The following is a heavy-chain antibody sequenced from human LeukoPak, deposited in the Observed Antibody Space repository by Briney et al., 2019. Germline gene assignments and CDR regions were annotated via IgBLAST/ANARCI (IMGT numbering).Heavy chain of an antibody. D-gene: IGHD1-26*01. V-gene: IGHV3-30*18. CDR2: ISYDGSNK. CDR1: GFTFSTYG. Sequence: PGRSLRLSCAASGFTFSTYGMHWVRQAPGRGLEWVAVISYDGSNKYYADSVKGRFTISRDNSKNTLYLQMNSLGAEDTAVYYCAKVFVRGSYYAASDDWGQGTLVTVSS. CDR3: AKVFVRGSYYAASDD. J-gene: IGHJ4*02.